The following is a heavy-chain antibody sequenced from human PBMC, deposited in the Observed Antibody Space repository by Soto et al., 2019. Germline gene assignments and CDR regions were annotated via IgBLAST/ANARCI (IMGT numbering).Heavy chain of an antibody. Sequence: ASVKVSCKASGVTFSNYGFSWVRQAPGQGLEWMGWISPKSGSIKYAQKFQGRVIMTTDTSTSTAYMELRSLRSDDTAVYYCVKDRDSNSWPSRDVWGPGTTVTVSS. CDR2: ISPKSGSI. CDR1: GVTFSNYG. V-gene: IGHV1-18*01. J-gene: IGHJ6*02. CDR3: VKDRDSNSWPSRDV. D-gene: IGHD3-22*01.